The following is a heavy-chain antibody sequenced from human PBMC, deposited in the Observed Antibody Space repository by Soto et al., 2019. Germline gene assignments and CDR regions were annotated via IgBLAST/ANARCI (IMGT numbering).Heavy chain of an antibody. CDR1: GGSFSAYY. CDR2: IIHSEST. J-gene: IGHJ6*02. V-gene: IGHV4-34*12. Sequence: NPSETLPLTCAVYGGSFSAYYWSWVRQPPGKGLEWIGEIIHSESTKYNPSLKSRVTISVDTSKNQFSLKLSSVTAADTAVYYCARQRPTDGRWEFANYYGMDVWGQGTPVTVSS. D-gene: IGHD1-26*01. CDR3: ARQRPTDGRWEFANYYGMDV.